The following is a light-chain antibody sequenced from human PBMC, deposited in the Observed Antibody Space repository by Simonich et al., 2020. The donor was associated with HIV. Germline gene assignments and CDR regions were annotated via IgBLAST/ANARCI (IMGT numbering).Light chain of an antibody. CDR2: EDN. V-gene: IGLV3-10*01. CDR3: YSTDNSGTYV. CDR1: ALPKKY. Sequence: SYELTQPPSVSVSPGQTARITCSGDALPKKYAYWYQQKSGQAPVLVIYEDNKRPSGIPERFSASSSGTMATLTISGAQVEDEADYYCYSTDNSGTYVFGTGTKVTVL. J-gene: IGLJ1*01.